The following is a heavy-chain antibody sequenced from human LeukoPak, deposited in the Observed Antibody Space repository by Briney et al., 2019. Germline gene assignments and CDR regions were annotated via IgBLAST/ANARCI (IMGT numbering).Heavy chain of an antibody. CDR2: IRFDGTIK. V-gene: IGHV3-30*02. CDR1: GFTFSDYG. Sequence: GGSLRLSCAASGFTFSDYGMVWVRQAPGKGLEWMAFIRFDGTIKYYADSVKDRFTISRDNSKNTLYLQMHSLRDEDTAVYYCARVLHKRNYDSSTYYGYWGQGILVTVSS. J-gene: IGHJ4*02. D-gene: IGHD3-22*01. CDR3: ARVLHKRNYDSSTYYGY.